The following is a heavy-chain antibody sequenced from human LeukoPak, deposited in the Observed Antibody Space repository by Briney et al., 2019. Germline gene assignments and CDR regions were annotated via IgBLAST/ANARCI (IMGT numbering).Heavy chain of an antibody. J-gene: IGHJ5*02. D-gene: IGHD3-9*01. Sequence: PSETLSLTCAVYGGSFSGYYWSWIRQPPGKGLEWIGEINHSGSTNYNPSLKSRVTMSLDTSKNQFALKLSSVTAADTAVYYCARHLGYYNSGWFDPWGQGTLVTVSS. CDR1: GGSFSGYY. CDR2: INHSGST. CDR3: ARHLGYYNSGWFDP. V-gene: IGHV4-34*01.